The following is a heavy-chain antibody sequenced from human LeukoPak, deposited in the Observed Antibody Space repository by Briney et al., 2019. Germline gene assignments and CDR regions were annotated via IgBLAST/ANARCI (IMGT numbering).Heavy chain of an antibody. CDR2: ISAYNGNT. V-gene: IGHV1-18*01. CDR3: ARCYDFWSGDAFDI. D-gene: IGHD3-3*01. Sequence: GASVKVSCKASGYTFSSFGISWVRQAPGQGLEWMGWISAYNGNTNYAQKLQGRVTMTRDTSISTAYMELSRLRSDDTAVYYCARCYDFWSGDAFDIWGQGTMVTVSS. J-gene: IGHJ3*02. CDR1: GYTFSSFG.